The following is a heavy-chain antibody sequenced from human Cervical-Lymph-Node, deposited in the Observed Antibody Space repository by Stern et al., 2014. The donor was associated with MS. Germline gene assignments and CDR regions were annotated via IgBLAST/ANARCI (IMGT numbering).Heavy chain of an antibody. Sequence: VQLQQWGAGLLRPSETLSLTCAVHGASFTDNYWSWIRQTPGKGLEWIGEINHSGKTHHNPSLMSRVTLSVETSKNQFSLKLNPVTAADTAVYYCARERKVERSARVFVSFDVWGQGTLLTVSS. CDR1: GASFTDNY. J-gene: IGHJ3*01. CDR3: ARERKVERSARVFVSFDV. D-gene: IGHD1-1*01. V-gene: IGHV4-34*01. CDR2: INHSGKT.